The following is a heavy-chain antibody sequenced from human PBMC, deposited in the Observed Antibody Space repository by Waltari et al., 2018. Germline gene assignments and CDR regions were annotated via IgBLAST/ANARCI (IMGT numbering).Heavy chain of an antibody. V-gene: IGHV3-7*01. J-gene: IGHJ4*02. CDR3: ATVRY. Sequence: EVQVVESGGDLVRPGGSLRLSCVASGFNFGNYWMNWVRQIPGKGLEWVAKIKGDGSEILDADSVKGRFTISRDNARNTLYVEMNNLRVEDTAVYFCATVRYWGQGTLVTVSS. CDR1: GFNFGNYW. CDR2: IKGDGSEI.